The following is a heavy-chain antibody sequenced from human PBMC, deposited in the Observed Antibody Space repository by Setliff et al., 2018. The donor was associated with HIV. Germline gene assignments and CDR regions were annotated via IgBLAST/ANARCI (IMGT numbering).Heavy chain of an antibody. CDR3: ARDCSSTSCPGSFNYYYYYYYMDV. CDR1: GYTFTSYY. D-gene: IGHD2-2*01. Sequence: ASVKVSCKASGYTFTSYYMHWVRQAPGQGLEWMGTINPSGGSTSYAQEFQGRVTMTRDTSTSTVYMELSSLRSEDTAVYYCARDCSSTSCPGSFNYYYYYYYMDVWGKGTTVTVSS. CDR2: INPSGGST. V-gene: IGHV1-46*03. J-gene: IGHJ6*03.